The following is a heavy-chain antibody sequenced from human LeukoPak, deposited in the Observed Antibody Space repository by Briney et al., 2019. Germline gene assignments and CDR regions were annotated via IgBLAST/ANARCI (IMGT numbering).Heavy chain of an antibody. CDR2: IYYNGRT. Sequence: SETLSLTCSVSGGSISNSNYYWGWIRQPPGKGLEWIGTIYYNGRTYYNPSLRSRVTISVDTSKNQFSLKLSSVTAADTAVYYCARVYHTHDDYDGSGAFDYWGQGTLVTVSS. CDR3: ARVYHTHDDYDGSGAFDY. J-gene: IGHJ4*02. CDR1: GGSISNSNYY. V-gene: IGHV4-39*07. D-gene: IGHD3-22*01.